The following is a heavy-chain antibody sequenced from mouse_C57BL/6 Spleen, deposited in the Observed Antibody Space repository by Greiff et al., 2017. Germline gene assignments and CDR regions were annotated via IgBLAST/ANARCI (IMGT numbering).Heavy chain of an antibody. V-gene: IGHV1-55*01. CDR3: DKAYNDYALGD. Sequence: QVQLQQPGAELVKPGASVTMSCKASGYTFTSYWITWVKQRPGQGLEWIGDIYPGSGSTNYNEKFKSKATLTVDTSSSTAYIQLSSLPSEDSAVYYCDKAYNDYALGDWGQGTTLTVSS. J-gene: IGHJ2*01. CDR2: IYPGSGST. D-gene: IGHD2-4*01. CDR1: GYTFTSYW.